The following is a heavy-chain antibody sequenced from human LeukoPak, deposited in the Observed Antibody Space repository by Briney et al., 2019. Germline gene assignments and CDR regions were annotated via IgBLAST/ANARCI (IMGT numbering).Heavy chain of an antibody. D-gene: IGHD5-12*01. J-gene: IGHJ6*03. CDR3: ARSKGTPDIVATMFYYYYYMDV. V-gene: IGHV4-39*07. CDR2: IYYSGST. Sequence: PSETLSLTCTVSGGSISSSSYYWGWIRQPPGKGLEWIGRIYYSGSTYYNPSLKSRVTISVDTSKNQFSLKLSSVTAAGTAVYYCARSKGTPDIVATMFYYYYYMDVWGKGTTVTVSS. CDR1: GGSISSSSYY.